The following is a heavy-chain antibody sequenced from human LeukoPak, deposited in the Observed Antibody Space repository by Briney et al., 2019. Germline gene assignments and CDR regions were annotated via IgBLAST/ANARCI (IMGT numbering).Heavy chain of an antibody. J-gene: IGHJ3*02. CDR2: IYTSGST. CDR1: GGSISSGSYY. D-gene: IGHD1-26*01. Sequence: PSETLSLTCTVSGGSISSGSYYWSWIRQPAGKGLEWIGRIYTSGSTNYNPSLKSRVTISVDTSKNQFSLKLSSVTAADTAVYYCARDPGLYGGSLLGAFDIWGQGTMVTVSS. V-gene: IGHV4-61*02. CDR3: ARDPGLYGGSLLGAFDI.